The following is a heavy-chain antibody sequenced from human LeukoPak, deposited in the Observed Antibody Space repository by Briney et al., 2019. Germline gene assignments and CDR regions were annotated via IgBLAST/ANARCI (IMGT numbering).Heavy chain of an antibody. D-gene: IGHD3-10*02. CDR1: GFTFSSYA. V-gene: IGHV3-23*01. J-gene: IGHJ6*04. CDR2: ISRSGGST. Sequence: GGSLRLSCAASGFTFSSYAMNWVRQAPGKGLEWVSGISRSGGSTYYADSVKGRFTISRDNAKNSLYLQMNSLRAEDTAVYYCAELGITMIGGVWGKGTTVTISS. CDR3: AELGITMIGGV.